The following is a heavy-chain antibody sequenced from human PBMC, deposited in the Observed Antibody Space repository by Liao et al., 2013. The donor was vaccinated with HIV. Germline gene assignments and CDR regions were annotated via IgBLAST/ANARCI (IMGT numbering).Heavy chain of an antibody. CDR2: IFYSGAA. V-gene: IGHV4-30-4*08. CDR1: GEPINSLPYY. Sequence: QVQLQESGPGLVRPSQTLALSCTASGEPINSLPYYWSWIRLEWIGHIFYSGAADYNPSLKSRVTISLDTSKDQISLMLTSVTAADTAVYYCARGQTGGWFDPWGQGTLVTVSS. CDR3: ARGQTGGWFDP. J-gene: IGHJ5*02. D-gene: IGHD1-26*01.